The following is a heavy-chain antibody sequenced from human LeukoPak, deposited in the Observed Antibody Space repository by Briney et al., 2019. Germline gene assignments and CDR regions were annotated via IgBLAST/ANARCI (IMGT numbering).Heavy chain of an antibody. CDR1: GGSISSYY. D-gene: IGHD2-8*01. CDR3: ARHGCTNGVCYGNWFDP. V-gene: IGHV4-59*08. Sequence: PSETLSLTCTVSGGSISSYYWSWIRQPPGKGLEWIGYIYYSGSTNYNPSLKSRVTISVDTSKNQFSLKLSSVTAADTAVYYCARHGCTNGVCYGNWFDPWGQGTLVTVSS. CDR2: IYYSGST. J-gene: IGHJ5*02.